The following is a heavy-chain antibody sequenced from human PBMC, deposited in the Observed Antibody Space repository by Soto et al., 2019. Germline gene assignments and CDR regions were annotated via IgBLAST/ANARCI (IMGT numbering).Heavy chain of an antibody. V-gene: IGHV1-8*01. D-gene: IGHD3-10*01. CDR1: GYTFTSYD. CDR2: MNPNSGNT. J-gene: IGHJ3*02. CDR3: ATGMNYYDSGDDAFDI. Sequence: QVQLVQSGAEVKKPGASVKVSCKASGYTFTSYDINWVRQATGQGLEWMGWMNPNSGNTGYAQKFQGTVTMTRNTSITTAYTELSSLRSEDTAVYYCATGMNYYDSGDDAFDIWGQGTMVTVSS.